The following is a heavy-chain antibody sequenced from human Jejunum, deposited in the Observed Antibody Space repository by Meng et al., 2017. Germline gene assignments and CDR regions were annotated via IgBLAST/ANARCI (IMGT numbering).Heavy chain of an antibody. J-gene: IGHJ3*02. CDR2: IYPGDSGT. Sequence: KVSCNGSGYSFTSYWIGWVRQMPGKGLEWMGIIYPGDSGTRYSPSFQGQVTISADKSISTASLQWSSLKASDTAMYYCARIRTFGGVIAKDAFDIWGQGTMVTVSS. D-gene: IGHD3-16*02. V-gene: IGHV5-51*01. CDR1: GYSFTSYW. CDR3: ARIRTFGGVIAKDAFDI.